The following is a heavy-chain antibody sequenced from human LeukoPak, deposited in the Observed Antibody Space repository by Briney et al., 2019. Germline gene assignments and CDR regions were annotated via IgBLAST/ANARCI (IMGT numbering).Heavy chain of an antibody. D-gene: IGHD2-8*01. CDR2: IYKDGRSRTSP. CDR1: GFTFSSYW. Sequence: TGGSLRLSCAAAGFTFSSYWMHWVRQVPGKGLQWVARIYKDGRSRTSPSYAESVKGRFTISRDNAQNTLYMQMNSLRAEDTAVYYCVRDVWGDRDSFFDSWGQGTPVTVSS. J-gene: IGHJ4*02. V-gene: IGHV3-74*01. CDR3: VRDVWGDRDSFFDS.